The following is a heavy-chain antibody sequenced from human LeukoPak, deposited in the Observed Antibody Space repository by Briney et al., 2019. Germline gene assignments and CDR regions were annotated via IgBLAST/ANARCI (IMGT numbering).Heavy chain of an antibody. CDR3: GRFGDEAAVDY. Sequence: PGGSLRLSCAASGFSFSTYWMTWVRQAAGKGLEWVANIEPAGSETYYVDPVKGRFTISRDNAKNLLYLQMNSLRAEDTAVYYSGRFGDEAAVDYWGQGTLVTVSS. D-gene: IGHD3-10*01. CDR1: GFSFSTYW. CDR2: IEPAGSET. J-gene: IGHJ4*02. V-gene: IGHV3-7*01.